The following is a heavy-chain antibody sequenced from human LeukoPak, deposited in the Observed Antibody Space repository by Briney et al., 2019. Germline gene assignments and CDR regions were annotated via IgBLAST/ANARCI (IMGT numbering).Heavy chain of an antibody. CDR3: AKETPNTGWFDP. CDR1: GHTFTTYY. D-gene: IGHD1-14*01. CDR2: INPSGDGT. Sequence: ASVKVSCKASGHTFTTYYVHLVRQAPGQGLEWVGVINPSGDGTNYPQRFQGRVTLTRGTSTSTVYMELSSLRSEDTAIYYCAKETPNTGWFDPWGQGTLVTVSS. J-gene: IGHJ5*02. V-gene: IGHV1-46*01.